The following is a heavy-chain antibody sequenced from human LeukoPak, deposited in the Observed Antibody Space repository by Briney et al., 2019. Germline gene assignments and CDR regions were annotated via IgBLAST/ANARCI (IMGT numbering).Heavy chain of an antibody. Sequence: GGSLRLSCVASGFSFSTYAVSWVRQAPGKGLEWVSSTSDAGTVTYYGDSVKGRFTFSRDNSRYTLYLQMNSLKAEDTAVYYCAKISFHGSQTDYWGQGTLVTVSS. D-gene: IGHD3-10*01. V-gene: IGHV3-23*01. J-gene: IGHJ4*02. CDR1: GFSFSTYA. CDR3: AKISFHGSQTDY. CDR2: TSDAGTVT.